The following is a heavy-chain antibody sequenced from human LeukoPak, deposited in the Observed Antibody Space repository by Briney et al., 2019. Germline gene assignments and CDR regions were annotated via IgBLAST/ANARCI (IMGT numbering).Heavy chain of an antibody. V-gene: IGHV3-23*01. J-gene: IGHJ4*02. D-gene: IGHD3-9*01. CDR2: IRGSGGST. CDR3: AAGDLLRYFGWLKRRLDY. CDR1: VVTFSSYA. Sequence: GGSLRLSCAASVVTFSSYAMSWVREAPGERLWWVSAIRGSGGSTYSADSVRGGFTISRDNSKNTLYLKMNLLRADDTAVYYCAAGDLLRYFGWLKRRLDYWGQGTLVTVSS.